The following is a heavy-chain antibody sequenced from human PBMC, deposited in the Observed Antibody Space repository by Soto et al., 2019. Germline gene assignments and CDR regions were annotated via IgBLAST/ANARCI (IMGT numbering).Heavy chain of an antibody. CDR1: GFTFSSYP. CDR3: ARPCLYSSNPHYYYYGMDV. D-gene: IGHD6-13*01. J-gene: IGHJ6*02. V-gene: IGHV3-30-3*01. Sequence: QVQLVESGGGVVQPGRSPRLSCAASGFTFSSYPMDWVRQAPGKGLEWVAVISYDGTNEHYADSVKGRFTISRDNSKNTLYLQMNSLRAEDTAVYYCARPCLYSSNPHYYYYGMDVWGQGTTVTVSS. CDR2: ISYDGTNE.